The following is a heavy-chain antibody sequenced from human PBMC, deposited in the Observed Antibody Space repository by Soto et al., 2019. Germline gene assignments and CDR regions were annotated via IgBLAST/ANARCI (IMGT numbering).Heavy chain of an antibody. CDR2: ISWNSGSI. J-gene: IGHJ4*02. CDR3: AKGKPPRYYYDSSGYWYYFDY. CDR1: GFTFDDYA. Sequence: GGSLRLSCAASGFTFDDYAMHWVRQAPGKGLEWASGISWNSGSIGYADSVKGRFTISRDNAKNSLYLQMNSLRAEDTALYYCAKGKPPRYYYDSSGYWYYFDYWGQGTLVTVSS. V-gene: IGHV3-9*01. D-gene: IGHD3-22*01.